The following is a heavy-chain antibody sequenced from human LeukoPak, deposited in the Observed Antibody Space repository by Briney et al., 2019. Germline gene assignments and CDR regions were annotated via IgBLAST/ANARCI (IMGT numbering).Heavy chain of an antibody. J-gene: IGHJ6*03. CDR1: GYTFTGYY. CDR2: INPNSGNT. CDR3: ARVSHYSSGWLHYYYMDV. Sequence: GASVKVSCKASGYTFTGYYMHWVRQAPGQGLEWMGWINPNSGNTGYAQKFQGRVTMTRNTSISTAYMELSSLRSEDTAVYYCARVSHYSSGWLHYYYMDVWGKGTTVTISS. V-gene: IGHV1-8*02. D-gene: IGHD6-19*01.